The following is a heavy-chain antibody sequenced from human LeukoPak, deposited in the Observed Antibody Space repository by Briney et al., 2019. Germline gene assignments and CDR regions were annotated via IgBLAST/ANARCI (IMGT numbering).Heavy chain of an antibody. CDR1: GFTFSSYG. D-gene: IGHD3-22*01. Sequence: GGSLRLSCAASGFTFSSYGMHWVRQAPGKGLEWVAVIWYDGSNKYYADSVKGRFTISRDNSKNTLYLQMNSLRAEDTAVYYCARDQRGLLADESSGYGVFDYWGQGTLVTVSS. J-gene: IGHJ4*02. CDR2: IWYDGSNK. V-gene: IGHV3-33*08. CDR3: ARDQRGLLADESSGYGVFDY.